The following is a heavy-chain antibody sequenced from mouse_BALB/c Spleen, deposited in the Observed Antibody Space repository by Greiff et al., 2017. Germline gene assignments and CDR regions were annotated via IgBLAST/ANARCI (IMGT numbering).Heavy chain of an antibody. V-gene: IGHV5-9-3*01. J-gene: IGHJ4*01. CDR1: GFTFSSYA. CDR2: ISSGGSYT. D-gene: IGHD1-1*01. CDR3: ARELLRASYYAMDY. Sequence: DVQLQESGGGLVKPGGSLKLSCAASGFTFSSYAMSWVRQTPEKRLEWVATISSGGSYTYYPDSVKGRFTISRDNAKNTLYLQMSSLRSEDTAMYYCARELLRASYYAMDYWGQGTSVTVSS.